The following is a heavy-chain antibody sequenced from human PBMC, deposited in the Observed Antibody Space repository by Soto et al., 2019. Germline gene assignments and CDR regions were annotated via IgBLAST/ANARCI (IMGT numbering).Heavy chain of an antibody. J-gene: IGHJ6*02. Sequence: GSLRLSCAASGFTFSSYWMSWVRQAPGKGLEWVANIKQDGSEKYYVDSVKGRFTISRDNAKNSLYLQMNSLRAEDTAVYYCASDSMVGATTYYYYGMDVWGQGTTVTVSS. V-gene: IGHV3-7*03. CDR2: IKQDGSEK. CDR1: GFTFSSYW. D-gene: IGHD1-26*01. CDR3: ASDSMVGATTYYYYGMDV.